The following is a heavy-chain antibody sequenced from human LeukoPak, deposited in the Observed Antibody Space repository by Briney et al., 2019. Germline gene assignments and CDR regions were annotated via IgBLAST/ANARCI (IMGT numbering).Heavy chain of an antibody. J-gene: IGHJ5*02. V-gene: IGHV4-4*07. D-gene: IGHD1-14*01. CDR1: GASISSYY. Sequence: SETLSLTCIVSGASISSYYWSWIRHPAGKELEWIGRLQPSGATNYNPSPESRVTMSVDTSKNQFSLSPTSVTAADTAVYYCARDSTGTAFDPWGQGTLVTVSS. CDR3: ARDSTGTAFDP. CDR2: LQPSGAT.